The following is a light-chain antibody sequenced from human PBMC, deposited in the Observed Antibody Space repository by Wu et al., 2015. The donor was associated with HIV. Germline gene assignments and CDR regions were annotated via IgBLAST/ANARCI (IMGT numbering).Light chain of an antibody. V-gene: IGKV1-5*03. CDR2: KTS. J-gene: IGKJ1*01. Sequence: DIQMTQSPSTLSASVGDRVTISCRASQSIGSWLAWYQQKPGKAPKLLIYKTSSLEYGVPSRFSGRGSGTEFTLTISSLQPDDFASYYCQQYNNYVWTFGQGTKVEIK. CDR3: QQYNNYVWT. CDR1: QSIGSW.